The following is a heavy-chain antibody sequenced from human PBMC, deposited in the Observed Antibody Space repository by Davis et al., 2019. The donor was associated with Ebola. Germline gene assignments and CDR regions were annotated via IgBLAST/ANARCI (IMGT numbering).Heavy chain of an antibody. Sequence: GGSLRLSCKGSGYSFTNHWISWVRQTPGKGLEWMGRIDPSDSYSNYSPSFQGHVTISADKSISTAYLQWSSLKASDTAMYYCARLGRVAVAGTPHWGGMDVWGQGTTVTVSS. CDR2: IDPSDSYS. J-gene: IGHJ6*02. V-gene: IGHV5-10-1*01. D-gene: IGHD6-19*01. CDR1: GYSFTNHW. CDR3: ARLGRVAVAGTPHWGGMDV.